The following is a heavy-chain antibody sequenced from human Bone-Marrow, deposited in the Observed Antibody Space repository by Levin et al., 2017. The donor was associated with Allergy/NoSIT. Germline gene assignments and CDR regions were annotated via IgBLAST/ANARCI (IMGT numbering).Heavy chain of an antibody. CDR2: ISYDGSNK. D-gene: IGHD3-22*01. CDR1: GFTFSSYA. Sequence: AGGSLRLSCAASGFTFSSYAMHWVRQAPGKGLEWVAVISYDGSNKYYADSVKGRFTISRDNSKNTLYLQMNSLRAEDTAVYYCARGHYYDSSGLPGYAFDIWGQGTMVTVSS. J-gene: IGHJ3*02. CDR3: ARGHYYDSSGLPGYAFDI. V-gene: IGHV3-30-3*01.